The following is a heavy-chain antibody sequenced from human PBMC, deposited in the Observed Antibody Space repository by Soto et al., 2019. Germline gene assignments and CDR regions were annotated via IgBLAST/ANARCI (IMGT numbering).Heavy chain of an antibody. V-gene: IGHV4-4*02. Sequence: KTSETLSLTCAVSGGSISSSNWWNWVRQPPGKGLEWIGEIHHSGSTNYNPSLKSRVTISVDKSKNQFSLKLNSVTAADTAVYYCARVRKGCSSTSCYFDPWGQGTLVTVSS. D-gene: IGHD2-2*01. CDR1: GGSISSSNW. CDR3: ARVRKGCSSTSCYFDP. CDR2: IHHSGST. J-gene: IGHJ5*02.